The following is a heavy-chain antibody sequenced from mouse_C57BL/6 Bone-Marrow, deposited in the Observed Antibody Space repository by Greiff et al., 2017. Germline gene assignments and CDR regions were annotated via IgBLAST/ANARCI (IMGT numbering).Heavy chain of an antibody. CDR3: ARTGDYSRFAY. CDR2: IHPNSGST. CDR1: GYTFTSYW. D-gene: IGHD2-12*01. Sequence: QVQLQQPGAELVKPGASVKLSCKASGYTFTSYWMHWVKQRPGQGLEWIGMIHPNSGSTNYNEKFKSKATLTVDKSSRTAYMQLSSLTSEDSAVYYCARTGDYSRFAYWGQGTLVTVSA. J-gene: IGHJ3*01. V-gene: IGHV1-64*01.